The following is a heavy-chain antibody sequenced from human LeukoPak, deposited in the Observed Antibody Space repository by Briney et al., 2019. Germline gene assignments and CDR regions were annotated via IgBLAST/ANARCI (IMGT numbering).Heavy chain of an antibody. D-gene: IGHD6-19*01. CDR3: AREGGLGFYSSGWYYFDY. J-gene: IGHJ4*02. CDR2: MYSSGNT. CDR1: GGSISSGSYY. V-gene: IGHV4-61*02. Sequence: PSETLSLTCTVSGGSISSGSYYWSWIRQPAGKGLEWIGRMYSSGNTNYNPSLKSRVTISVDTSKNQFSLKLSSVTAADTAVYYCAREGGLGFYSSGWYYFDYWGQGTLVTVSS.